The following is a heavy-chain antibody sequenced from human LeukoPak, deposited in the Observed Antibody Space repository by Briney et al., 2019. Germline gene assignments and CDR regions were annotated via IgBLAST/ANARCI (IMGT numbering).Heavy chain of an antibody. V-gene: IGHV4-4*07. J-gene: IGHJ3*02. Sequence: SETLSLTCTVSGGSISSYYWSWIRQPAGKGLEWIGRIYTSGSTNYNPSLKSRVTMSVDTPKNQFSLKLSSVTAADTAVYYCARFYPGYYYDSSGYAAFDIWGQGTMVTVSS. CDR3: ARFYPGYYYDSSGYAAFDI. D-gene: IGHD3-22*01. CDR2: IYTSGST. CDR1: GGSISSYY.